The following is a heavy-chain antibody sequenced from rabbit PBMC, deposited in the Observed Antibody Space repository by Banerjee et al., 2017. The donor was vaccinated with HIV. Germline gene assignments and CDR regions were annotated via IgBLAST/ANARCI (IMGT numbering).Heavy chain of an antibody. Sequence: QEQLKETGGGLVKPGGTLTLSCKASGIDLSSYGISWVRQAPGKGLEWIGIIYAGSSGSTYYASWAKGRFTISKTSSTTVTLQMTSLTAADTATYFCARMYDTYYYGMDLWGPGTLVTVS. CDR2: IYAGSSGST. D-gene: IGHD1-1*01. V-gene: IGHV1S45*01. CDR3: ARMYDTYYYGMDL. J-gene: IGHJ6*01. CDR1: GIDLSSYG.